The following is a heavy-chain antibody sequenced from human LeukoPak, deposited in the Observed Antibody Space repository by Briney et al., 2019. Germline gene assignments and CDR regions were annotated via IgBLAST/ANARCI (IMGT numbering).Heavy chain of an antibody. CDR2: ISYDGSNK. D-gene: IGHD2-2*01. J-gene: IGHJ4*02. V-gene: IGHV3-30-3*01. CDR3: AGSVEVVPAAISLDY. Sequence: GALRLSCAASGFTFSSDVMNWVRQAPGKGLEWVAVISYDGSNKYYADSVKGRFTISRDNAKNSLYLQMNSLRAEDTAVYYCAGSVEVVPAAISLDYWGQGTLVTVSS. CDR1: GFTFSSDV.